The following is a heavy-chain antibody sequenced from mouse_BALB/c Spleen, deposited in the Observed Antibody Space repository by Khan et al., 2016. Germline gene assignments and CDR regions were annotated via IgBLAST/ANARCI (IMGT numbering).Heavy chain of an antibody. J-gene: IGHJ2*01. D-gene: IGHD1-1*02. CDR3: ILYGGYYFDY. Sequence: EVQLLETGGGLVQPGGSRGLSCEGSGFTFSGFWMSWVRQTPGKTLEWIGDINADGSAINYEPSIKDRFTIFRDNDKNTLYLQMSNVRSEDTATYFCILYGGYYFDYCGQGTTLTVSS. CDR1: GFTFSGFW. CDR2: INADGSAI. V-gene: IGHV11-2*02.